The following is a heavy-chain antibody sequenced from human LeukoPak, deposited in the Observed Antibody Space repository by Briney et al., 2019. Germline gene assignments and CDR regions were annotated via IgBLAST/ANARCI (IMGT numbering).Heavy chain of an antibody. CDR1: GGSINSYY. V-gene: IGHV4-59*01. D-gene: IGHD5-18*01. Sequence: SETLSLTCTVSGGSINSYYWSWIRQPPGKGLEWIGYIYYSGSTNYNPSLKSRVTISVDTSKNQFSLKLSSVTAADTAVYYCARVGYSYGYGYYYYMDVWGKGTTVTVSS. CDR2: IYYSGST. CDR3: ARVGYSYGYGYYYYMDV. J-gene: IGHJ6*03.